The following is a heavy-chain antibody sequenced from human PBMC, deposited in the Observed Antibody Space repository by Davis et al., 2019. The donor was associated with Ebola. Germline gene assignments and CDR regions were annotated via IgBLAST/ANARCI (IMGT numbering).Heavy chain of an antibody. CDR1: GFTFSNFA. Sequence: GESLKISCAASGFTFSNFAVHSVRQAPGKGLKWVTVISYHGSNKDYADSVKGRFTISRDNSRNTVFLQMNSLTTEDTAVYYCARDPGIGVAATNADYWGQGTLATVSS. D-gene: IGHD2-15*01. V-gene: IGHV3-30-3*01. CDR3: ARDPGIGVAATNADY. CDR2: ISYHGSNK. J-gene: IGHJ4*02.